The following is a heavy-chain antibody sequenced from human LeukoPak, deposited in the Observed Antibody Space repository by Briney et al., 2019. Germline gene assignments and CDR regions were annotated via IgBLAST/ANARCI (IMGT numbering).Heavy chain of an antibody. CDR2: ISYDGSNK. CDR3: AREYYDFWSGYLHNWFDP. D-gene: IGHD3-3*01. CDR1: GFTFSSYG. V-gene: IGHV3-30*19. J-gene: IGHJ5*02. Sequence: GGSLRLSCAASGFTFSSYGMHWVRQAPGKGLEWVAVISYDGSNKYYADSVKGRFTISRDNSKNTLYLQMNSLRAEDTAVYYCAREYYDFWSGYLHNWFDPWGQGTLVTVSS.